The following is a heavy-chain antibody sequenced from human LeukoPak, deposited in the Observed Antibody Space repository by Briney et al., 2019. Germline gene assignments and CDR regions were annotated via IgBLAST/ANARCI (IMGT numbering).Heavy chain of an antibody. J-gene: IGHJ4*02. D-gene: IGHD3-9*01. CDR1: GYTVSGYF. CDR2: IDPNTGGT. CDR3: ARVHATGYFSLDLGY. Sequence: ASVNVSCKASGYTVSGYFMHWVRQAPGQGLDCMGWIDPNTGGTKYAQKFQGRVTMTRDTSIGTAYMELSTVTSDDTAVYFCARVHATGYFSLDLGYWGQGTLVTVSS. V-gene: IGHV1-2*02.